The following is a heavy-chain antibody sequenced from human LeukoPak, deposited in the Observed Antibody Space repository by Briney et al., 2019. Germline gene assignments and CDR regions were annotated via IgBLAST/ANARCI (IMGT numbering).Heavy chain of an antibody. D-gene: IGHD6-19*01. Sequence: SQTLSLTCDISGDSVSSNNGAWNWIRQSPSRGLEWLGRTYYRSKWYNDYAGSLNGRITISPDTSKNQFSLHLNSVTPADTAVYYCARDLGNTGWYTFDYWGQGILVTVSS. CDR1: GDSVSSNNGA. J-gene: IGHJ4*02. V-gene: IGHV6-1*01. CDR2: TYYRSKWYN. CDR3: ARDLGNTGWYTFDY.